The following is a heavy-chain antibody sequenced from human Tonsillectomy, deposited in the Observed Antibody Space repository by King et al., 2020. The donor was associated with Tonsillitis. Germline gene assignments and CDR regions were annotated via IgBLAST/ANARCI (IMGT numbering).Heavy chain of an antibody. J-gene: IGHJ5*02. CDR1: GFTFSSYA. CDR3: ACYPPYYYDSSGYFVP. Sequence: LQLVQSGGGLVQPGGSLRLSCAASGFTFSSYAMTWVRQAPGKGLEWVSVISGSGSSRYYADSVKGRFTISRDNSKNTVYLQMNSLRAEDTAVYYCACYPPYYYDSSGYFVPWGQGSLVTVSS. D-gene: IGHD3-22*01. V-gene: IGHV3-23*04. CDR2: ISGSGSSR.